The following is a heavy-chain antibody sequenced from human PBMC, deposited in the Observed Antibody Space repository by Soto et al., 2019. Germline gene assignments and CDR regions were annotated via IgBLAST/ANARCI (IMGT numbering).Heavy chain of an antibody. CDR2: ISSSSSTI. V-gene: IGHV3-48*02. CDR1: GFTFSSYS. D-gene: IGHD6-6*01. Sequence: GGSLRLSCAASGFTFSSYSMNWVRQAPGKGLEWVSYISSSSSTIYYADSVKGRFTISRDNAKNSLYLQMNSLRDEDTAVYYCAREGSSAYYYYYGMDVWGQGTTVTVSS. J-gene: IGHJ6*02. CDR3: AREGSSAYYYYYGMDV.